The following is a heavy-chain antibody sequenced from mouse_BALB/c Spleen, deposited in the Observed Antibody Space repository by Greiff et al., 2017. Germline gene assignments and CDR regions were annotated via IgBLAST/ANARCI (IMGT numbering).Heavy chain of an antibody. CDR1: GFTFSSFG. D-gene: IGHD2-4*01. CDR2: ISSGSSTI. CDR3: ARLNDYDSD. Sequence: EVKVEESGGGLVQPGGSRKLSCAASGFTFSSFGMHWVRQAPEKGLEWVAYISSGSSTIYYADTVKGRFTISRDNPKNTLFLQMTSLRSEDTAMYYCARLNDYDSDWGQGTTLTVSS. J-gene: IGHJ2*01. V-gene: IGHV5-17*02.